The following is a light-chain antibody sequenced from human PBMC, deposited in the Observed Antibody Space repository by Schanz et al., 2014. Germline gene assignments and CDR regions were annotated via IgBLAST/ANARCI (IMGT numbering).Light chain of an antibody. CDR2: HVN. V-gene: IGLV2-11*01. Sequence: QSALTQPPSVSGSPGQSLTISCTGTSSDVGTSDLFSFYHHPPFNSPKLIIHHVNLLPSWVPARFFGSKSGNTASLTISGLQAADEGDYYCCSYAGGYTWIFGGGTKLTVL. CDR1: SSDVGTSDL. CDR3: CSYAGGYTWI. J-gene: IGLJ2*01.